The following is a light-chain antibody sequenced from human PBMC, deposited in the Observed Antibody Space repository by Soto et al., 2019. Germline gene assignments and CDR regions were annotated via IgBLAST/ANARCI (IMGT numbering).Light chain of an antibody. CDR1: SSDVGRYNY. Sequence: QSALTQPPSASGSPGQSVTISCTGTSSDVGRYNYVSWYQQHPGKAPKLLIYEVTKRPSGVPDRFSGSRSGHTASLTVSGLQAEDDAYYYCSSYAGANILVFGGGTKVTVL. V-gene: IGLV2-8*01. CDR3: SSYAGANILV. CDR2: EVT. J-gene: IGLJ2*01.